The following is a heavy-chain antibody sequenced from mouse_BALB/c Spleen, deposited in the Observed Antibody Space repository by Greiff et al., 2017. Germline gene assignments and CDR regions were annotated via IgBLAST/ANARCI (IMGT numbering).Heavy chain of an antibody. J-gene: IGHJ1*01. CDR3: EKKDSGCDVNVDV. D-gene: IGHD3-2*01. CDR2: INPSSGYT. CDR1: GYTFTSYT. Sequence: VKLMESAAGLARPGASVKMSCKASGYTFTSYTMHWVHQRPGQGLEWIGYINPSSGYTEYKQRFKDKTTLTANKASSTVNMQLSSMTSEDSAVYYCEKKDSGCDVNVDVWGAGTTVTVSS. V-gene: IGHV1-4*02.